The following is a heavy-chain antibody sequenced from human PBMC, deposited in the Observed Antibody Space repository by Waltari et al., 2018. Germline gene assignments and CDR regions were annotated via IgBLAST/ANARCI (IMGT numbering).Heavy chain of an antibody. J-gene: IGHJ4*02. CDR1: GFTVSSNY. CDR2: IYSGGST. V-gene: IGHV3-53*01. Sequence: EVQLVESGGGLIQPGGSLRLSCAASGFTVSSNYMSWVRQAPGKGLEWVSVIYSGGSTYYADSVNGRFTISRDNSKNTLYLQMNSLRAEDTAVYYCARDVPGVGANTFDYWGQGTLVTVSS. D-gene: IGHD1-26*01. CDR3: ARDVPGVGANTFDY.